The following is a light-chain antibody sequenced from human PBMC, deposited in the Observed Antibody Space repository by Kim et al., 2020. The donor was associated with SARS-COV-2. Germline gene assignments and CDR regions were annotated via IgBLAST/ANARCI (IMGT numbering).Light chain of an antibody. CDR2: SNN. V-gene: IGLV1-44*01. J-gene: IGLJ2*01. CDR1: SSNIGSNT. Sequence: QSVLTQPPSASGTPGQRVTISCSGSSSNIGSNTVNWYHQLPGTAPKLLIYSNNQRPSGVPDRFSGSKTGTSASLAISGLKSEDEADCYCAAWDDSLNGQVVFGGGTKLTVL. CDR3: AAWDDSLNGQVV.